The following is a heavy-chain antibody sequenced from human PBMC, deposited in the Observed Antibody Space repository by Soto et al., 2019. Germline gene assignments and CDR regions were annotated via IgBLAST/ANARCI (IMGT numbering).Heavy chain of an antibody. CDR1: GYTFTSYA. V-gene: IGHV1-3*01. CDR3: ARGLLWFGELFDAFDI. D-gene: IGHD3-10*01. CDR2: INAGNGNT. Sequence: ASVKVSCKASGYTFTSYAMHWVRQAPGQRLEWMGWINAGNGNTKYSQKFQGRVTITRDTSASTAYMELSSLRSEDTAVYYCARGLLWFGELFDAFDIWGQGTMVTVSS. J-gene: IGHJ3*02.